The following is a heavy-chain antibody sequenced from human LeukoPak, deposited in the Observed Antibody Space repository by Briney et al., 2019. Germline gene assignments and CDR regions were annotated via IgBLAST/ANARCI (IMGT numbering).Heavy chain of an antibody. J-gene: IGHJ4*02. Sequence: PSETLSLTCAVSGGSISSGGYSWSWIRQPPGKGLEWIGYIYYSGSTYYNPSLKSRVTISVDTSKNQFSLKLSSVTAADTAVYYCASRYSSSWAWGYWGQGTLVTVSS. D-gene: IGHD6-13*01. CDR1: GGSISSGGYS. V-gene: IGHV4-30-4*07. CDR3: ASRYSSSWAWGY. CDR2: IYYSGST.